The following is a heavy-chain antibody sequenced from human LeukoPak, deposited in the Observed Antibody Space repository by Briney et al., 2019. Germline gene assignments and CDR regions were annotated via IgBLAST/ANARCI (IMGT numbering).Heavy chain of an antibody. J-gene: IGHJ3*02. Sequence: SETLSLTCTVSGGSISSYYWSWIRQPSGKGLEWIGRIYTSGSTNYNPSLKSRVTMSVDTSKNQFSLKLSSVTAADTAVYYCASQGIHYDSSGYYYLDAFDIWGQGTMVTVSS. D-gene: IGHD3-22*01. V-gene: IGHV4-4*07. CDR3: ASQGIHYDSSGYYYLDAFDI. CDR1: GGSISSYY. CDR2: IYTSGST.